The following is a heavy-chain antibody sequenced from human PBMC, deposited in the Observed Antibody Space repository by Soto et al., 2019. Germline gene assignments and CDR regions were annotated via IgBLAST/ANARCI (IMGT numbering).Heavy chain of an antibody. J-gene: IGHJ2*01. V-gene: IGHV3-33*01. Sequence: QVQLVESGGGVVQPGRSLRLSCAASGFTFSSYGMHWVRQAPGKGLEWVAVIWYDGSNKYYADSVKGRFTISRDNSXNXLXXQMNSLRAEDTAVYYCARVGSRYYDSSGHDWYFDLWGRGTLVTVSS. D-gene: IGHD3-22*01. CDR1: GFTFSSYG. CDR3: ARVGSRYYDSSGHDWYFDL. CDR2: IWYDGSNK.